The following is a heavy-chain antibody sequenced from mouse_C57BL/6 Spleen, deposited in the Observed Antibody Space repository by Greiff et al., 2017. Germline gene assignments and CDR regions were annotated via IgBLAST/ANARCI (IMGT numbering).Heavy chain of an antibody. D-gene: IGHD1-1*01. CDR1: GYAFTNYL. V-gene: IGHV1-54*01. Sequence: QVQLQQSGAELVRPGTSVKVSCKASGYAFTNYLIEWVKQRPGQGLEWIGVINPGSGGTNYNEKFKGKATLTADKSSSTAYMQLSSLTSEDSAVYFCAFSSSHAMDYWGQGTSVTVSS. J-gene: IGHJ4*01. CDR2: INPGSGGT. CDR3: AFSSSHAMDY.